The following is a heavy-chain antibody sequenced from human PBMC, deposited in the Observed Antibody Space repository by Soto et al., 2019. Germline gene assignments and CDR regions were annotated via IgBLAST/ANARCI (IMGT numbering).Heavy chain of an antibody. D-gene: IGHD6-13*01. Sequence: SETLSLTCTVSGSSISPYYWSWIRRPPGKGLEWIGYVYYSGNTNYNPSLESRVTISVDTSRNRFSLNLTSATAADTAVHYCARKGAAASYTHYYIDVWGRGTAVTVSS. J-gene: IGHJ6*03. CDR2: VYYSGNT. V-gene: IGHV4-59*01. CDR3: ARKGAAASYTHYYIDV. CDR1: GSSISPYY.